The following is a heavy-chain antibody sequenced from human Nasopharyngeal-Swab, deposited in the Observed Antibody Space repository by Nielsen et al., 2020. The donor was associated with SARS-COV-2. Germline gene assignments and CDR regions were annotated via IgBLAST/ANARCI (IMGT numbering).Heavy chain of an antibody. D-gene: IGHD3-22*01. CDR3: ARDVYDSSGYYYQDY. Sequence: GGSLRLSCAASGFTFSSYAMHWVRQAPGKGLEWVAVISYDGSNKYYADSVKGRFTISRDNSKNTLYLQMNSLRAEDTAVYYCARDVYDSSGYYYQDYWGQGTLVTVSS. V-gene: IGHV3-30*04. CDR2: ISYDGSNK. J-gene: IGHJ4*02. CDR1: GFTFSSYA.